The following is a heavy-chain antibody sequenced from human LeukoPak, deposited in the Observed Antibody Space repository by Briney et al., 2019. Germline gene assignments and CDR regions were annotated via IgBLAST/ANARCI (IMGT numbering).Heavy chain of an antibody. V-gene: IGHV3-30*18. CDR1: GFTFSSCG. J-gene: IGHJ4*02. CDR3: AKDSSSSWFGGDSK. D-gene: IGHD6-13*01. Sequence: GGSLRLSCAASGFTFSSCGMHWVRQAPGKGLEWVALISYDGNNKDYADSVKGRFTISRDNSKNTLYLQMNSLRAEDTAVYFCAKDSSSSWFGGDSKWGQGTLVTVSS. CDR2: ISYDGNNK.